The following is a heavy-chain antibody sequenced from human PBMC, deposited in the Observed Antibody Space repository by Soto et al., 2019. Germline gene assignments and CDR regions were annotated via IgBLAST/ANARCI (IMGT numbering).Heavy chain of an antibody. V-gene: IGHV3-30-3*01. CDR2: ISYDGSNK. CDR1: GFTFSSYA. J-gene: IGHJ4*02. CDR3: ARGYYDSSGYYWRYYFDY. D-gene: IGHD3-22*01. Sequence: LRLSCAASGFTFSSYAMHWVRQAPGKGLEWVAVISYDGSNKYYADSVKGRFTISRDNSKNTLYLQMNSLRAEDTAVYYCARGYYDSSGYYWRYYFDYWGQGTLVTVSS.